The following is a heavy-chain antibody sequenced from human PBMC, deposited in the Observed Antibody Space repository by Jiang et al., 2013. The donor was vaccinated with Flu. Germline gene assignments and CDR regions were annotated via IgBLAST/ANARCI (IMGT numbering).Heavy chain of an antibody. CDR1: GFTFNRYA. J-gene: IGHJ4*02. CDR2: ITYNGETK. D-gene: IGHD3-22*01. V-gene: IGHV3-30*04. CDR3: ARGRDHYDGGGYWAGYYFDF. Sequence: GVVRPGGSLRLSCAASGFTFNRYAMHWVRQAPGKGLEWVAVITYNGETKYFADSVKGRFTISRDNSKNTLDLQMNSLRPEDTAIFYCARGRDHYDGGGYWAGYYFDFWGQGVLVTVSS.